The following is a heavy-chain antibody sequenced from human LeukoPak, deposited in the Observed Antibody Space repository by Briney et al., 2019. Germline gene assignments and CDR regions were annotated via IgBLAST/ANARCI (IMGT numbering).Heavy chain of an antibody. CDR2: ISFDGTNK. V-gene: IGHV3-30*18. CDR3: AKLAVVIYDTFDV. Sequence: GALRLSCAASGFTFSTYDMHWVRQAPGKGLEWVAVISFDGTNKCYADSVKGGFSISRDNSKNTLYLQMNTLRPENTAVYYCAKLAVVIYDTFDVWGQGTLVTVSS. D-gene: IGHD3-22*01. CDR1: GFTFSTYD. J-gene: IGHJ3*01.